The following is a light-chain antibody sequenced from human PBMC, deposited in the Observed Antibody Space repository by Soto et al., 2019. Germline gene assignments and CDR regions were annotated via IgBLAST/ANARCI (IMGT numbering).Light chain of an antibody. CDR1: SSDVGGYNY. CDR2: DVS. J-gene: IGLJ1*01. CDR3: SSYTTSNTRQIV. V-gene: IGLV2-14*03. Sequence: QSVLTQPASVSGSPGQSITISCTGTSSDVGGYNYVSWYQHPPGKAPKLIIYDVSNRPSGVSYRFSGSKSGNTASRTISGLQPEDEADYYCSSYTTSNTRQIVFGTGTKLTVL.